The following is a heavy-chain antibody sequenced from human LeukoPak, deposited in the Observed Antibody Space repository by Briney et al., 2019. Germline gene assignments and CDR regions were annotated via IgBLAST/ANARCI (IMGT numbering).Heavy chain of an antibody. Sequence: GGSLRLSCAASGFTLSSYAMSCVRQAPGKGLEGVSDISGSGGSTYYADTVKGRFTISRDNSKNTLYLQMNSLRAEDTAVYYCAKTVAFYDSSGYYEGPDAFDIWGQGTMVTVSS. CDR2: ISGSGGST. D-gene: IGHD3-22*01. V-gene: IGHV3-23*01. J-gene: IGHJ3*02. CDR1: GFTLSSYA. CDR3: AKTVAFYDSSGYYEGPDAFDI.